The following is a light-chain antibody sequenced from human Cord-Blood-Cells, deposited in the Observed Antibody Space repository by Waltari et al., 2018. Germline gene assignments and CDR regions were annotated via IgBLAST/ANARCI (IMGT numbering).Light chain of an antibody. J-gene: IGKJ4*01. CDR1: QSVSSRS. V-gene: IGKV3-20*01. Sequence: ETVLTQSPGTLSSSPGERATLSCTASQSVSSRSLAWYQQNPVQAARLLIYGASSRATGIPDRFSGSGSRTDFTLTISRLGPEDYAVYYCQQYGSSPLTFGGETKVEIK. CDR2: GAS. CDR3: QQYGSSPLT.